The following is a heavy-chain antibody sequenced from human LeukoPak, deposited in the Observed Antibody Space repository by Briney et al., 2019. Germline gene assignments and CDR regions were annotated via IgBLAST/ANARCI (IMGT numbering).Heavy chain of an antibody. CDR1: GYTFTGYY. Sequence: ASVKVSRKASGYTFTGYYMHWVRQAPGQGLEWMGRINPNSGGTNYAQKFQGRVTMTRDTSISTAYMELSRLRSDDTAVYYCARDNDSSGYYNPIDYWGQGTLVTVSS. CDR2: INPNSGGT. J-gene: IGHJ4*02. CDR3: ARDNDSSGYYNPIDY. D-gene: IGHD3-22*01. V-gene: IGHV1-2*06.